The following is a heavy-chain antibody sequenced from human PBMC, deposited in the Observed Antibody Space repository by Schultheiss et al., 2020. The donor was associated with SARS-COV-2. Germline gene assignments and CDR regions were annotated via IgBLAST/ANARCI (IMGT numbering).Heavy chain of an antibody. CDR3: ARVVRYSSSWYDY. Sequence: GGSLRLSCAASGFSFSSHAMHWVRQAPGQGLEWVSAISGSGGSTYYADSVKGRFTISRDNSKNTLYLQMNSLRAEDTAVYYCARVVRYSSSWYDYWGQGTLVTVSS. CDR1: GFSFSSHA. CDR2: ISGSGGST. J-gene: IGHJ4*02. V-gene: IGHV3-23*01. D-gene: IGHD6-13*01.